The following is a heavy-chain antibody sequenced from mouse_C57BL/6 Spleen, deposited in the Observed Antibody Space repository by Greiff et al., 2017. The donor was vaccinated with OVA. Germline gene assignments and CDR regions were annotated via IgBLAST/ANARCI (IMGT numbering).Heavy chain of an antibody. Sequence: QVQLKQSGAELVRPGSSVKLSCKASGYTFTSYWMHWVKQRPIQGLEWIGNIDPSDSETHYNQKFKDKATLTVDKSSSTAYMQLSSLTSEDSAVYYCARSYYSNYGDAMDYWGQGTSVTVSS. CDR3: ARSYYSNYGDAMDY. D-gene: IGHD2-5*01. CDR1: GYTFTSYW. V-gene: IGHV1-52*01. J-gene: IGHJ4*01. CDR2: IDPSDSET.